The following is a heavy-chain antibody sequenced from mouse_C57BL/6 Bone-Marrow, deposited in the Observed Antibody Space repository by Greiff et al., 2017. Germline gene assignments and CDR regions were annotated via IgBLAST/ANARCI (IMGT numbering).Heavy chain of an antibody. V-gene: IGHV6-3*01. CDR2: IRLKSDNYAT. CDR3: TGTSTMVFDY. Sequence: EVKLEESGGGLVQPGGSMKLSCVASGFTFSNYWMNWVRQSPEKGLEWGAQIRLKSDNYATHYAESVKGRFTISRDDSKSSVYLQMNNLRAEDTGIYYCTGTSTMVFDYWGQGTTLTVSS. D-gene: IGHD2-2*01. CDR1: GFTFSNYW. J-gene: IGHJ2*01.